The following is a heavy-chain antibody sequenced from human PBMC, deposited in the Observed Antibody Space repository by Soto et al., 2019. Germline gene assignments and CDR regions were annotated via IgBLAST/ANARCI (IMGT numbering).Heavy chain of an antibody. V-gene: IGHV3-48*02. D-gene: IGHD2-15*01. CDR3: AREGGRHCSPSRCYNAFDI. CDR2: ISSSGSTI. Sequence: GGSLRFSWASSGFPFSAFSMNWVRQAPGKGLEWVAYISSSGSTIYYADSVKGRFAISRDNAKTSLYLQMDSLRDEDTAVYYCAREGGRHCSPSRCYNAFDIWGQGTTVTVSS. J-gene: IGHJ3*02. CDR1: GFPFSAFS.